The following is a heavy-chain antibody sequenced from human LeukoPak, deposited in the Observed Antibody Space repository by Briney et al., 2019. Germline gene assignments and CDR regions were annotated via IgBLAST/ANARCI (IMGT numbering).Heavy chain of an antibody. J-gene: IGHJ5*02. D-gene: IGHD2-2*01. Sequence: SETLSLTCAVYGGSFSGYYWSWIRQPPGKGLEWIGEINHSGSTNYNPSLKSRVTISVDTSKNQFSLKLSSVTAADTAVYYCARDLGSKIVVVPVHWFDPWGQGTLVTVSS. V-gene: IGHV4-34*01. CDR2: INHSGST. CDR1: GGSFSGYY. CDR3: ARDLGSKIVVVPVHWFDP.